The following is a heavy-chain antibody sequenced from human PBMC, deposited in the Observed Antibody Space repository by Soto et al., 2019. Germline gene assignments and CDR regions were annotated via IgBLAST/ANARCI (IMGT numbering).Heavy chain of an antibody. J-gene: IGHJ3*02. CDR3: TRVRSSTYGLDAFDM. Sequence: QPGESLRLSCAGSGFTFSDHYMDWVRQAPGKGLEWVGRTRNRANRYTTEYAASVKGRFIVSRDDSKNSLYLQMNSLETEDTAVYYCTRVRSSTYGLDAFDMWGQGIMVTVSS. V-gene: IGHV3-72*01. CDR1: GFTFSDHY. CDR2: TRNRANRYTT. D-gene: IGHD6-13*01.